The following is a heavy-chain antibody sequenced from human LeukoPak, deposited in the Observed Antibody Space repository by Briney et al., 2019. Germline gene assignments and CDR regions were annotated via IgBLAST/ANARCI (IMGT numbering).Heavy chain of an antibody. J-gene: IGHJ3*02. D-gene: IGHD3-22*01. V-gene: IGHV4-59*08. CDR1: GGSISSYY. CDR2: IYYSGST. Sequence: PSETLSLTCTVSGGSISSYYWSWIRQPPGKGLEWIGYIYYSGSTNYNPSLKSRVTISVDTSKNQFSLKLSSVTAADTAVYYCARRRSRRDSSGYYAFDIWGQGTMVTVSS. CDR3: ARRRSRRDSSGYYAFDI.